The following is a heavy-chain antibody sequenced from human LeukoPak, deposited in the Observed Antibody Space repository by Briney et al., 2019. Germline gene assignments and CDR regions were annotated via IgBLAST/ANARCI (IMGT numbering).Heavy chain of an antibody. J-gene: IGHJ3*02. D-gene: IGHD5-12*01. CDR1: GFTFSTYE. CDR3: ATSGAYEISWAFNI. CDR2: IGSRPTTT. Sequence: AGGSLRLSCEGSGFTFSTYEMNWVRQAPGKGLEWVSYIGSRPTTTYYADSVRGRFFISRDNTKNSVYLQMTSLRADDAAVYYCATSGAYEISWAFNIWGQGTMVAVSS. V-gene: IGHV3-48*03.